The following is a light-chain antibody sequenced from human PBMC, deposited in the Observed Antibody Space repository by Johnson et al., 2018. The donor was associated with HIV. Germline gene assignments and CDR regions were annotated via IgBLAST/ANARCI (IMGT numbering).Light chain of an antibody. J-gene: IGLJ1*01. CDR1: SSNIGNNY. Sequence: VLTQPPSVSAAPGQTVTISCSGSSSNIGNNYVSWYQQLPGTAPKLLIYENNKRPSGIPDRFSGSKSGTSATLGITGLPTGDEADYYCGTWDSSLSAYVFGTGTKVTVL. CDR3: GTWDSSLSAYV. CDR2: ENN. V-gene: IGLV1-51*02.